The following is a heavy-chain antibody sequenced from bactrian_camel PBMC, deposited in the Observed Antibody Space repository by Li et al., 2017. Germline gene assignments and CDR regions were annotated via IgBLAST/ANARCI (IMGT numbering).Heavy chain of an antibody. V-gene: IGHV3S26*01. D-gene: IGHD6*01. CDR1: TDRYSRYC. J-gene: IGHJ7*01. CDR2: IDDVGST. Sequence: HVQLVESGGGLVQAGGSLRLSCTATTDRYSRYCVAWFRQAPGKEREAVASIDDVGSTSYANSVKGRFTISRDNTKNTLILQMNSLKPEDTATYYCAVAIRGMYGGSWYCHNRDGIDYWGEGTQVTVS.